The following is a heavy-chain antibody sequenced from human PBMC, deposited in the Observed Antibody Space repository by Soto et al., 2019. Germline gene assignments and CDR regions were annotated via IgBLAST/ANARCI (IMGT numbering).Heavy chain of an antibody. Sequence: SETLSLTCTVSGGSISSYYWSWIRQPPGKGLEWIGYIYYSGSTNYNPSLKSRVTISVDTSKNQFSLKLSSVTAADTAVYYCARFYGSGSFRWFAPSGQGTLDTVSS. D-gene: IGHD3-10*01. CDR1: GGSISSYY. CDR3: ARFYGSGSFRWFAP. V-gene: IGHV4-59*01. CDR2: IYYSGST. J-gene: IGHJ5*02.